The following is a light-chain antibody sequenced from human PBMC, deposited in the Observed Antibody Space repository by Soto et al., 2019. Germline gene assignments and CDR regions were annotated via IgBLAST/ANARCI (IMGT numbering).Light chain of an antibody. CDR3: SSYTSSSTLL. J-gene: IGLJ2*01. CDR1: SSDVGSYNY. CDR2: DVS. V-gene: IGLV2-14*01. Sequence: QSVLTKPASVSGSPGQSITISCSGTSSDVGSYNYVSWYQQHPDRAPKLMIYDVSNRPSGVSNRFSGSKSGNTASLTISGLQAEDEADYYCSSYTSSSTLLFGGGTKLTVL.